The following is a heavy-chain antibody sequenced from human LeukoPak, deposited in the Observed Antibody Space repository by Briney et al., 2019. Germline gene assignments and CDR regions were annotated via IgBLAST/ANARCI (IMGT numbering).Heavy chain of an antibody. Sequence: ASVKVSCKASGYTFTSYAISWVRQAPGQGLEWMGWINSYNGNTNYAQKLQGRVTMTTDTSTSTVYMELRSLRSDDTAVYYCARDVNDNIGSSDYWGQGTLVTVSS. J-gene: IGHJ4*02. CDR2: INSYNGNT. V-gene: IGHV1-18*01. D-gene: IGHD3-22*01. CDR1: GYTFTSYA. CDR3: ARDVNDNIGSSDY.